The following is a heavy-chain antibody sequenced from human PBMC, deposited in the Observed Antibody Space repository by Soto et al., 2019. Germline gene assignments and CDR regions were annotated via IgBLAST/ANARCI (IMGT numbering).Heavy chain of an antibody. Sequence: SQTLSLTCAISGDSVSSNSAAWNWIRQSPSRGLEWLGRTYYRSKWYNDYAVSVKSRITINPDTSKNQFSLKLSSVTAADTAVYYCARGGSYSRWSLAFDPWGQGTLVTVS. CDR2: TYYRSKWYN. V-gene: IGHV6-1*01. CDR1: GDSVSSNSAA. D-gene: IGHD6-6*01. J-gene: IGHJ5*02. CDR3: ARGGSYSRWSLAFDP.